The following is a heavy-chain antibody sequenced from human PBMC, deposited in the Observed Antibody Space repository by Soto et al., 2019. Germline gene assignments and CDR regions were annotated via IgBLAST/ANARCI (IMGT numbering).Heavy chain of an antibody. V-gene: IGHV1-46*01. CDR2: INPSGGST. CDR3: ARAGYYDSSGLAAHQGGFDY. D-gene: IGHD3-22*01. J-gene: IGHJ4*02. Sequence: ASVKVSCKASGYTFTSYYMHWVRQAPGQGLEWMGIINPSGGSTSYAQKFQGRVTMTRDTSTSTVYMELSSLRSEDTAVYYCARAGYYDSSGLAAHQGGFDYWGQSTLVTVSS. CDR1: GYTFTSYY.